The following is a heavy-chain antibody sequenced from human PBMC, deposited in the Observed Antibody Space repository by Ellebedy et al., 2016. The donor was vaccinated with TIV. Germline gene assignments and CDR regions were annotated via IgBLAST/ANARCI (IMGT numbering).Heavy chain of an antibody. D-gene: IGHD2-8*01. V-gene: IGHV3-30*04. J-gene: IGHJ6*02. CDR3: AKAKLTSVSNPRADYYYGMDV. CDR1: GYTFRNYH. CDR2: IGFDGSHK. Sequence: PGGSLRLSCVASGYTFRNYHMHWVRRAPGKGLEWIAVIGFDGSHKYYHDSVQGRLTISRDDSKNTVHLEMSSLTSEDTATYYCAKAKLTSVSNPRADYYYGMDVWGQGTTVTVSS.